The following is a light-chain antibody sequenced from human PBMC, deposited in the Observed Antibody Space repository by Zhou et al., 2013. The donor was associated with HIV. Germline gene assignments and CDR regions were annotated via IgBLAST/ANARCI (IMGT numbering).Light chain of an antibody. J-gene: IGKJ1*01. CDR2: ELS. CDR3: MQNTEVPWT. CDR1: QSLLHSDGKTY. Sequence: DIVMTQTPLSLSVTPGQPASISCKSSQSLLHSDGKTYFYWYLQKPGQPPHFLIYELSKRFSGVPDRFSGSGSGTDFTLKISRVEAEDVGVYYYMQNTEVPWTFGQGTKVEIK. V-gene: IGKV2D-29*01.